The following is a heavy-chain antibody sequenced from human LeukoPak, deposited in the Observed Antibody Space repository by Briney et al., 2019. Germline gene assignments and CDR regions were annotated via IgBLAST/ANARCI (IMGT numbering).Heavy chain of an antibody. CDR1: GFTFSDYG. Sequence: GKSLRLSCTASGFTFSDYGMHWVRQPPGKGLEWVAIIWYDGSNNTYEDSVKGRSTISRDNSKNTLYLQMNSLRAEDTAVYYCARGVDYYENSGTIDYWGQGTLVTVSS. J-gene: IGHJ4*02. D-gene: IGHD3-22*01. V-gene: IGHV3-33*01. CDR3: ARGVDYYENSGTIDY. CDR2: IWYDGSNN.